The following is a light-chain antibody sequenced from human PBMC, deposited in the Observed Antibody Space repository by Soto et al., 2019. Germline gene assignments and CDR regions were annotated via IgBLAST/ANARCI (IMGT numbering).Light chain of an antibody. CDR3: SSYTTGSTL. CDR1: SSDVGGYNY. V-gene: IGLV2-14*01. Sequence: QSVLTQPGSVSGSLGQSITISCTGTSSDVGGYNYVSWYQQHPGKAPKLMIYEVSHRPSGVSNRFSGSKSVNTASLTISGLQADDEADYYCSSYTTGSTLFGGGTKLTVL. CDR2: EVS. J-gene: IGLJ3*02.